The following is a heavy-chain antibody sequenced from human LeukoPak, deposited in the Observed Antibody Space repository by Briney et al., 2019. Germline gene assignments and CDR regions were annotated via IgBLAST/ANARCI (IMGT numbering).Heavy chain of an antibody. CDR3: ARDGSGTKNETFDI. CDR1: GGSFSDYY. D-gene: IGHD3-10*01. CDR2: INHSGST. J-gene: IGHJ3*02. Sequence: PSETLSLTCAVYGGSFSDYYWNWIRQPPGKGLEWIGEINHSGSTNYNPSLKSRVTISLDTSKNQFSLKVSSVTAADTAVYYCARDGSGTKNETFDIWGQGTMVTVSS. V-gene: IGHV4-34*01.